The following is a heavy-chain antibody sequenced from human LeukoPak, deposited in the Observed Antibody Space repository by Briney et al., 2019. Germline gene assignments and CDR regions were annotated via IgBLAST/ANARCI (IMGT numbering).Heavy chain of an antibody. V-gene: IGHV3-11*04. CDR1: GFTFSDYY. Sequence: GGSLRLSCAASGFTFSDYYMSWIRQAPGKGLEWVSYISRVGSTIYYADSVKGRFTISRDNAKNSVYLQMNSLTAEDTAVYYCARAVEYNILTGYGNLYWGQGTLVTVSS. CDR3: ARAVEYNILTGYGNLY. J-gene: IGHJ4*02. D-gene: IGHD3-9*01. CDR2: ISRVGSTI.